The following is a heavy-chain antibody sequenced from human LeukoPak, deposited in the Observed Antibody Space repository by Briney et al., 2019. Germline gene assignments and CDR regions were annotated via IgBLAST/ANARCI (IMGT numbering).Heavy chain of an antibody. CDR2: INQDGSEK. J-gene: IGHJ4*02. CDR3: ALTTGVGVDY. CDR1: EFTFSTYW. V-gene: IGHV3-7*03. Sequence: GGSLRLSCVASEFTFSTYWMTWVRQAPGKGLEWVANINQDGSEKNYVDSVKGRFTVSRDNAKNSLFLQMNSLRAEDTAVYYCALTTGVGVDYWGQGTLVTVSS. D-gene: IGHD4-17*01.